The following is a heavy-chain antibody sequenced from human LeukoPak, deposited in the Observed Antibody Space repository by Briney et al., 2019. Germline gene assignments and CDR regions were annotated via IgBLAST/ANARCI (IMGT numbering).Heavy chain of an antibody. D-gene: IGHD6-25*01. V-gene: IGHV1-18*01. CDR2: ISAYNGNT. Sequence: ASVKVSCKASGYTFTSYGISWVRQAPGQGLEWMGWISAYNGNTNYAQKLQGRVTMTTDTSTSTAYMELRSLRSDDTAVYYCARPRTRLYQRGAFDIWGQGTIVTVSS. J-gene: IGHJ3*02. CDR1: GYTFTSYG. CDR3: ARPRTRLYQRGAFDI.